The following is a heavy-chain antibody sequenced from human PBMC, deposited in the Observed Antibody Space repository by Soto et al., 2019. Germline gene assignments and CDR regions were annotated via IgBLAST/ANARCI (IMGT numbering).Heavy chain of an antibody. CDR2: IWSDGSRT. D-gene: IGHD3-16*01. Sequence: QVHLVKSGGGVVQPGTSLRLSCAASGLTFSTYDMHWVRQAPGKGLEWVALIWSDGSRTFYADSVKGRFTISRDNSKNTLYLQMHSLRAEDTAVYYCAGEPKGGAYDMDVWGQGTTVTVSS. V-gene: IGHV3-33*01. CDR3: AGEPKGGAYDMDV. CDR1: GLTFSTYD. J-gene: IGHJ6*02.